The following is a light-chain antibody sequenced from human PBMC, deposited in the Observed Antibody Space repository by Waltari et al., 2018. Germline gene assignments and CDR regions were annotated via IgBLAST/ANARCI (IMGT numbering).Light chain of an antibody. Sequence: EIVLTQSPGTLSLSPGERATLSCRASQSISSIYLSWYQQKPGQAPRLLVYGASSRPTGIPDRFRGSGSWTDFTLTISRLEPEDFAVYYCQQYGSSPPEITFGPGTKVDIK. CDR3: QQYGSSPPEIT. CDR2: GAS. CDR1: QSISSIY. J-gene: IGKJ3*01. V-gene: IGKV3-20*01.